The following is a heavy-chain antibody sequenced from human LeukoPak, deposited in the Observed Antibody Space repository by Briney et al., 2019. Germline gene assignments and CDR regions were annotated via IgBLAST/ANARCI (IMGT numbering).Heavy chain of an antibody. CDR1: GFTFSSYA. CDR3: AKAPHYDFWSGYSKSFFDY. J-gene: IGHJ4*02. V-gene: IGHV3-23*01. Sequence: GGSLRLSCAASGFTFSSYAMSWVRQAPGKGLEWVSAISGSGGSTYYADSVKGRFTISRDNSKNTLYLQMNSLGAEDTAVYYCAKAPHYDFWSGYSKSFFDYWGQGTLVTVSS. D-gene: IGHD3-3*01. CDR2: ISGSGGST.